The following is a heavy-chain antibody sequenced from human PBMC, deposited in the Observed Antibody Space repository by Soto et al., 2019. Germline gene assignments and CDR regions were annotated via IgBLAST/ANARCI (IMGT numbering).Heavy chain of an antibody. V-gene: IGHV3-30*18. J-gene: IGHJ6*02. Sequence: GGSLRLSCAASGFTFSSYGMHWVRQAPGKGLEWVAVISYDGSNKYYADSVKGRFTISRDNSKNTLYLQMNSLRAEDTAVYYCAKEELRYCDWLLGYYYYGMDVRGQGTKVTVSS. CDR3: AKEELRYCDWLLGYYYYGMDV. CDR1: GFTFSSYG. CDR2: ISYDGSNK. D-gene: IGHD3-9*01.